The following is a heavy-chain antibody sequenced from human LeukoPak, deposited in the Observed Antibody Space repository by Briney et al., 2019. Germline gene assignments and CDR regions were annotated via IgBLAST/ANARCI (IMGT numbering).Heavy chain of an antibody. CDR1: GFTFSSYA. CDR3: AKPMVRGVITPLFDY. D-gene: IGHD3-10*01. CDR2: ISGSGGST. Sequence: GGSLRLSCAASGFTFSSYAMSWVRQAPGKGLEWVSAISGSGGSTYYADSVKGRFTISRDNSKNTLYLQMNSLRAEDTAVYYCAKPMVRGVITPLFDYWGQGTTVTVSS. V-gene: IGHV3-23*01. J-gene: IGHJ4*03.